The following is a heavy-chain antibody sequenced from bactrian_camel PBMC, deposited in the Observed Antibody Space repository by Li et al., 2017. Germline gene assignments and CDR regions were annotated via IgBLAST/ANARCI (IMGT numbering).Heavy chain of an antibody. D-gene: IGHD5*01. CDR1: GYHHSAYC. V-gene: IGHV3S1*01. Sequence: HVQLVESGGGSVQTGGSLRLSCAASGYHHSAYCLAWFRQAPGKAREGVAGIGTNGVTTTTDSVKGRFTISRDSARTTLYLQMDNLKPDDTAMYYCAAVPFRAGDVRRRRDVQCALAGDYPYWGQGTQVTVS. CDR3: AAVPFRAGDVRRRRDVQCALAGDYPY. CDR2: IGTNGVTT. J-gene: IGHJ4*01.